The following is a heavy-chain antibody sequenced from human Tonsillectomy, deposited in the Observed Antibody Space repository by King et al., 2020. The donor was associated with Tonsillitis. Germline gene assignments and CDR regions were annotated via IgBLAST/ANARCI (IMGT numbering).Heavy chain of an antibody. Sequence: QLVQSGAEVKKPGASVKVSCKASGYTFTSYYLHWVRQAPGQALEWMGIINPSGGSTTYAQNFQGSVTMTRDTSTSTVYMELSSLRSEDTAVYYCARARVYPGYFDYWGQGTLVTVSS. CDR2: INPSGGST. CDR1: GYTFTSYY. V-gene: IGHV1-46*01. J-gene: IGHJ4*02. CDR3: ARARVYPGYFDY. D-gene: IGHD1-14*01.